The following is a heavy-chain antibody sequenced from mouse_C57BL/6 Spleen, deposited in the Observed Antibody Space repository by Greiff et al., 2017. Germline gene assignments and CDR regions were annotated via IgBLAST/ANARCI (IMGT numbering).Heavy chain of an antibody. Sequence: EVKLVESGPGLVKPSQSLSLTCSVTGYSITSGYYWNWIRQFPGNKLEWRGYISYDGSNNYNPSLKNRISITRDTSKNQFFLKLNSVTTEDTATYYCARAGYYEYFDVWGTGTTVTVSS. J-gene: IGHJ1*03. CDR3: ARAGYYEYFDV. CDR1: GYSITSGYY. CDR2: ISYDGSN. D-gene: IGHD2-3*01. V-gene: IGHV3-6*01.